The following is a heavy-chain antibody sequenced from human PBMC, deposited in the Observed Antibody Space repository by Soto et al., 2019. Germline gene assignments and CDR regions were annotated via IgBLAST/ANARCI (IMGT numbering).Heavy chain of an antibody. D-gene: IGHD6-13*01. V-gene: IGHV3-48*01. Sequence: GGSLRLSCAASGFTFSSYSMNWVRQAPGKGLEWVSYISSSSSTIYYADSVKGRFTISRDNAKNSLYLQMNSLRAEDTAVYYCARGLTRIAAAGNWFDPWGQGTLVTVSS. CDR2: ISSSSSTI. CDR3: ARGLTRIAAAGNWFDP. CDR1: GFTFSSYS. J-gene: IGHJ5*02.